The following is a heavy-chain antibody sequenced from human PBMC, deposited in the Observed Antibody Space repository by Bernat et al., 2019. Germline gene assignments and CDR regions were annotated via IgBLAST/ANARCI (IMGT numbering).Heavy chain of an antibody. CDR1: GGSISSSRYC. J-gene: IGHJ2*01. CDR2: IYYSGSS. V-gene: IGHV4-39*01. D-gene: IGHD4-23*01. Sequence: QLQLQESGPGLVKPSETLSLTCTVSGGSISSSRYCWGWLRQPPGKGLEWIGSIYYSGSSYYNPSLKSRLTISVDTSRSQFSLKLGYVTAAYTAVYYCARPPGWDYGGYCWYFDLWGRGTLVTVSS. CDR3: ARPPGWDYGGYCWYFDL.